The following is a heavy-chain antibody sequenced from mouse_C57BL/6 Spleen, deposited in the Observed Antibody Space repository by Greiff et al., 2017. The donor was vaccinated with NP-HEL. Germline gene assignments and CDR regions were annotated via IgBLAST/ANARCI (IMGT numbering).Heavy chain of an antibody. D-gene: IGHD1-1*01. CDR3: ARAVYGSSLYYAMDY. J-gene: IGHJ4*01. CDR1: GYSITSGYY. V-gene: IGHV3-6*01. CDR2: ISYDGSN. Sequence: ESGPGLVKPSQSLSLTCSVTGYSITSGYYWNWIRQFPGNKLEWMGYISYDGSNNYNPSLKNRISITRDTSKNQFFLKLNSVTTEDTATYYCARAVYGSSLYYAMDYWGQGTSVTVSS.